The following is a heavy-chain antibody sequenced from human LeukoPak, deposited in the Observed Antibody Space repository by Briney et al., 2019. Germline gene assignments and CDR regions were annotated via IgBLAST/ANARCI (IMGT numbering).Heavy chain of an antibody. D-gene: IGHD2-15*01. CDR3: ARDNFGYCSGGSCYVNLLGY. J-gene: IGHJ4*02. CDR1: GYTFTSYY. Sequence: ASVKVSCKASGYTFTSYYMHWVRQAPGQGLEWMGLINPSGGSTSYAQKFQGRVTMTRDTSTSTVYMELSSLRSEDTAVYYCARDNFGYCSGGSCYVNLLGYWGQGTLVTVSS. CDR2: INPSGGST. V-gene: IGHV1-46*03.